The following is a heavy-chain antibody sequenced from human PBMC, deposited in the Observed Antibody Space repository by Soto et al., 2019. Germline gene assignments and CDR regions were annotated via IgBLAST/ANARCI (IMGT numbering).Heavy chain of an antibody. V-gene: IGHV1-46*02. CDR3: ARAGTSVVVTAATQFPNIDY. D-gene: IGHD2-2*01. CDR2: INPSGGST. J-gene: IGHJ4*02. Sequence: WASVKVSCKASGYTFNSYFMHWVRQAPGQGLEWMGVINPSGGSTSYAQKFLGRVTMTRDTSTSTVYMELSSLRSEDTAVYYCARAGTSVVVTAATQFPNIDYWGQGTLVTVYS. CDR1: GYTFNSYF.